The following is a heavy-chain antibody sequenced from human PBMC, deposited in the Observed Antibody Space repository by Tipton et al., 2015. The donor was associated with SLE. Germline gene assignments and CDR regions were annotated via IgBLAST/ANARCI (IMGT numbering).Heavy chain of an antibody. CDR1: GGSISSDSESYS. V-gene: IGHV4-30-2*01. Sequence: TLSLTCAVSGGSISSDSESYSWSWIRQPPGKGLEWIGYIYHSGSTNFNPSLKSRVTISIDGSKNQFSLKLTSVTAADTAVYYCARSGGLLRGFDYWGQGTLVTVSS. D-gene: IGHD2-15*01. CDR3: ARSGGLLRGFDY. CDR2: IYHSGST. J-gene: IGHJ4*02.